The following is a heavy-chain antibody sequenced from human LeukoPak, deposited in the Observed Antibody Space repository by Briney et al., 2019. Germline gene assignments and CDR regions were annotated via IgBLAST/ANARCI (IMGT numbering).Heavy chain of an antibody. Sequence: PGGSLRLSCEASGFTFNTYWMNWARQAPGKGLEWVGNVKQDGSAKYYGDSVKGRFTISRDNAKNSLYLQMNSLRDEDTAVYYCARGTSIAAAGLYYFDYWGQGTLVTVSS. CDR1: GFTFNTYW. CDR2: VKQDGSAK. V-gene: IGHV3-7*02. J-gene: IGHJ4*02. CDR3: ARGTSIAAAGLYYFDY. D-gene: IGHD6-13*01.